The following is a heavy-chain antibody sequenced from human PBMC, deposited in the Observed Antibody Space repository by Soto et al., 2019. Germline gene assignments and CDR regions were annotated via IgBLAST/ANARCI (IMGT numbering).Heavy chain of an antibody. Sequence: GASVKVSCKASGYTFTSYDINWVRQATGQGLEWMGWMNPNSGNTGYAQKFQGRVTMTRNTSISTAYMELSSLRSEDTAVYYCARGRRRKLYYYDSSGYCLDYWGQGTLVTVSS. CDR2: MNPNSGNT. D-gene: IGHD3-22*01. V-gene: IGHV1-8*01. J-gene: IGHJ4*02. CDR3: ARGRRRKLYYYDSSGYCLDY. CDR1: GYTFTSYD.